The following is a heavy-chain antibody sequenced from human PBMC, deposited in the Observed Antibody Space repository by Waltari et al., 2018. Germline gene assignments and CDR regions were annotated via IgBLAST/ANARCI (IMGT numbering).Heavy chain of an antibody. CDR2: IYYSGST. D-gene: IGHD3-9*01. Sequence: QMQLQESGPGLVKPSETLSLTCSVFGGSISTSAFHWGWIRQPPGAGLGWIGSIYYSGSTSYRPAFRSRVTVAMDPSKTQFSLKLESLTAADTAVYYCARHNNGWHYDILTAYYNLWGQGTRVLVSS. CDR1: GGSISTSAFH. J-gene: IGHJ4*02. V-gene: IGHV4-39*01. CDR3: ARHNNGWHYDILTAYYNL.